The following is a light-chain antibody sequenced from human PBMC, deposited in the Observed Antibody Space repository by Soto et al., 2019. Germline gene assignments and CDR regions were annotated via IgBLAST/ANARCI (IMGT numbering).Light chain of an antibody. CDR1: QSVSLN. J-gene: IGKJ1*01. CDR2: GAS. V-gene: IGKV3-15*01. Sequence: EIVMTQSPATVSVSPGERVTLSCRASQSVSLNLAWDQQKPGQPPRLLIYGASTRATGIPARFSGSGSGTEFTLTIASLQSEDFAVYYCQQYNNWPPWTFGQGTKVEVK. CDR3: QQYNNWPPWT.